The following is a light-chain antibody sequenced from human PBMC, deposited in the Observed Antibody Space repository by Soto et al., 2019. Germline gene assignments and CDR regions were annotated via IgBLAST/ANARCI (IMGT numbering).Light chain of an antibody. J-gene: IGLJ3*02. V-gene: IGLV2-11*01. CDR2: DVS. CDR3: CSYGGSYTWV. CDR1: SGDVGGYNF. Sequence: QSALTQPRSVSGSPGQSVTISCTGASGDVGGYNFVSWYQQHPGKAPTLMIFDVSQRPSGVPDRFSGSKSGNTASLTISGLQAGEEADYYCCSYGGSYTWVFGGGTKLTVL.